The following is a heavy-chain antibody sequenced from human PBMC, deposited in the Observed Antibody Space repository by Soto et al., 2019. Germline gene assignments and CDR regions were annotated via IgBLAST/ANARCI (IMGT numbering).Heavy chain of an antibody. CDR3: ARVSTDWHSAFDI. CDR1: GFTFSDHY. V-gene: IGHV3-72*01. J-gene: IGHJ3*02. D-gene: IGHD3-3*02. Sequence: GGSLRLSCEASGFTFSDHYMDWVRQAPGKGPQWVGRTRDKVNSYTTEYAASVKGRFTISRDDSKNSLYLQMNSLRSVDTAVYYCARVSTDWHSAFDIWGRGTMVTVSS. CDR2: TRDKVNSYTT.